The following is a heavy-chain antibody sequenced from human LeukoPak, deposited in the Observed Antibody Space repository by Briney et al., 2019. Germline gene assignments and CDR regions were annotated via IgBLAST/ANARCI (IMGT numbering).Heavy chain of an antibody. Sequence: GGSLRLSCAASEFTFSSHQMSWIRQAPGKGLEWVAKITQDGSEKYYMDSVKGRFIISRDNGKNSLYLQMNSLRVEDTAVYYWSRDWRQDNAFDLWGQGTMVTVSS. J-gene: IGHJ3*01. CDR3: SRDWRQDNAFDL. V-gene: IGHV3-7*01. D-gene: IGHD2-15*01. CDR2: ITQDGSEK. CDR1: EFTFSSHQ.